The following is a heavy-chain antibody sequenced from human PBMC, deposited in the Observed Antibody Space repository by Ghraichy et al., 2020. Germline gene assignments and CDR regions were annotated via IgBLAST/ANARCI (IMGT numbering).Heavy chain of an antibody. CDR1: GYTFTSYD. V-gene: IGHV1-8*01. J-gene: IGHJ2*01. CDR2: MNPNSGNT. D-gene: IGHD3-9*01. CDR3: ARSLGKVLRYFDPAHWYFDL. Sequence: ASVKVSCKASGYTFTSYDINWVRQATGQGLEWMGWMNPNSGNTGYAQKFQGRVTMTRNTSISTAYMELSSLRSEDTAVYYCARSLGKVLRYFDPAHWYFDLWGRGTLVTVSS.